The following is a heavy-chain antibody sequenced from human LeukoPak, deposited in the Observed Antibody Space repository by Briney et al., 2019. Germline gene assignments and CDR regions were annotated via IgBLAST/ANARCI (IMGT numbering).Heavy chain of an antibody. Sequence: GSLRLSCAASGITFSSYGMSWVRQAPGKGLEWVSSISSTGGTTYYADSVKGRFTISRDNAKNSLYLQMNSLRAEDTALYYCARGNSWYSYWGQGTLVTVSS. V-gene: IGHV3-23*01. CDR1: GITFSSYG. D-gene: IGHD6-13*01. J-gene: IGHJ4*02. CDR3: ARGNSWYSY. CDR2: ISSTGGTT.